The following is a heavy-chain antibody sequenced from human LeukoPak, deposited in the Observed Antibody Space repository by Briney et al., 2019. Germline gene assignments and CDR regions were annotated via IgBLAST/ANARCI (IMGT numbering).Heavy chain of an antibody. Sequence: GGSLRLSCAASGFTFSNAWMSWVRQAPGKGLGWVGRIKSKTDGGTTDYAAPVKGRFTISGDDSKNTLYLQMNSLKTEDTAVYYCTTDQNRVDAFDIWGQGTMVTVSS. CDR1: GFTFSNAW. CDR3: TTDQNRVDAFDI. J-gene: IGHJ3*02. CDR2: IKSKTDGGTT. V-gene: IGHV3-15*01. D-gene: IGHD2/OR15-2a*01.